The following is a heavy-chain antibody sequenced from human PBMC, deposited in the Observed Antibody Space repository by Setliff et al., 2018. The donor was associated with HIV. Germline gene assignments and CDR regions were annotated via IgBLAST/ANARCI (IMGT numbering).Heavy chain of an antibody. CDR2: MSYDGNNK. J-gene: IGHJ6*02. Sequence: GGSLRLSCAASGFIFSSYVMHWVRQAPGKGLEWVAVMSYDGNNKYYADSVKGRFTISRDNSKNTLFLQMNSLRPEDTAVYYCARDRVDIVVVVAARGYYYYGMDVWGQGTLVTVSS. CDR3: ARDRVDIVVVVAARGYYYYGMDV. V-gene: IGHV3-30*01. CDR1: GFIFSSYV. D-gene: IGHD2-15*01.